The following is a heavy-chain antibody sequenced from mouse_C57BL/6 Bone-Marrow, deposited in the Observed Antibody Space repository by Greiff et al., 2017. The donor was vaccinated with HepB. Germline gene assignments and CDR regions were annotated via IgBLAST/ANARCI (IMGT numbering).Heavy chain of an antibody. V-gene: IGHV1-59*01. J-gene: IGHJ4*01. D-gene: IGHD1-1*01. CDR1: GYTFTSYW. CDR3: ARDSITTVVPYAMDY. CDR2: IDPSDSYT. Sequence: QVQLQQPGAELVRPGTSVKLSCKASGYTFTSYWMHWVKQRPGQGLEWIGVIDPSDSYTNYNQKFKGKATLTVDTSSSTAYMQLSSLTSEDSAVYYCARDSITTVVPYAMDYWGQGTSVTVSS.